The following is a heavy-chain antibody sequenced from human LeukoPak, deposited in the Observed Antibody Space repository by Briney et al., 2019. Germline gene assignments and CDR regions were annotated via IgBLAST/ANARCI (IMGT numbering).Heavy chain of an antibody. CDR2: IGTSSTTI. J-gene: IGHJ6*03. CDR3: ARFAAGGSYSYYMAV. D-gene: IGHD6-25*01. CDR1: GFTFSSYT. Sequence: GGSLRLSCAASGFTFSSYTMNWVRQPPGKGLEWVSNIGTSSTTIYYADSVKGRFTISSDNAKNSLYLQMNSLRADDTAVYYCARFAAGGSYSYYMAVWGKGTTVTVSS. V-gene: IGHV3-48*01.